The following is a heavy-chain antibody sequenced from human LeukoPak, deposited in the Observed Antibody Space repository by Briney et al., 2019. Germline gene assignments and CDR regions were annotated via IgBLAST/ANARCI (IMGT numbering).Heavy chain of an antibody. CDR2: IYYSGST. Sequence: GSLRLSCAASGFTFSSYAMSWVRQAPGKGLEWIGYIYYSGSTNYNPSLKSRLTISVDKSKNQFSLNLSSVTAADTAVYYCARTVSGRPYYFDKWGQGTLVTVSS. CDR3: ARTVSGRPYYFDK. D-gene: IGHD4-11*01. CDR1: GFTFSSYA. V-gene: IGHV4-59*01. J-gene: IGHJ4*02.